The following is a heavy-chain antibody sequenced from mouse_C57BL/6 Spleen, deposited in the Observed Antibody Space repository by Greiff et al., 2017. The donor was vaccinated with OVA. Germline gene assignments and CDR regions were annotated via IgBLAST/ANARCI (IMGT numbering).Heavy chain of an antibody. Sequence: EVKLMESGGGLVQPKGSLKLSCAASGFSFNTYAMNWVRQAPGKGLEWVARIRSKSNNYATYYADSVKDRFTISRDDSESMLYLQMNNLKTEDTAMYYCVRQKDPLYYAMDYWGQGTSVTVSS. V-gene: IGHV10-1*01. CDR2: IRSKSNNYAT. CDR3: VRQKDPLYYAMDY. CDR1: GFSFNTYA. J-gene: IGHJ4*01.